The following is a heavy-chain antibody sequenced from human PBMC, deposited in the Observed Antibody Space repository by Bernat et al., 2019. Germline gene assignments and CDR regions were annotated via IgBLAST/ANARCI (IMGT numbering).Heavy chain of an antibody. V-gene: IGHV1-18*01. Sequence: QVQLVQSGAEVKKPGASVKVSCNASGYTFTSYGISWVRQAPGQGLEWMGWISAYNGNTNYAQKLQGRVTMTTDTSTSTAYMELRSLRSDDTAVYYCATYRIATHWYPYFDYWGQGTLVTVSS. CDR2: ISAYNGNT. J-gene: IGHJ4*02. D-gene: IGHD6-13*01. CDR3: ATYRIATHWYPYFDY. CDR1: GYTFTSYG.